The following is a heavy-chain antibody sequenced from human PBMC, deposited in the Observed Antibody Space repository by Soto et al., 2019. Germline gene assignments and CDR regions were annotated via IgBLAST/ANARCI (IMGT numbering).Heavy chain of an antibody. CDR3: ARGLISGSHYSGGWYYFDS. CDR2: INHSGST. CDR1: GGSFSGYY. D-gene: IGHD1-26*01. Sequence: PSETLSLTCAVYGGSFSGYYWSWIRQPPGKGLEWIGEINHSGSTNYNPSLKSRVTISVDTSKSQFSLKLSSVTAADTAVYYCARGLISGSHYSGGWYYFDSWGQGTQVPVSS. V-gene: IGHV4-34*01. J-gene: IGHJ4*02.